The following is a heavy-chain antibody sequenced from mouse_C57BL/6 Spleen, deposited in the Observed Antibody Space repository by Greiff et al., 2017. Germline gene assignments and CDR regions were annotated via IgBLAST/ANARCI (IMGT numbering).Heavy chain of an antibody. CDR3: ARCYDGYYGYFDY. D-gene: IGHD2-3*01. Sequence: VKLQPSGPELVKPGASVKISCKASGYAFSSSWMNWVKQRPGKGLAWIGRIYPGDGDTNYNGKFKGKATLTADTSSSTAYMQLSSLTSEHSAVYFCARCYDGYYGYFDYWGQGTTLTVSS. CDR2: IYPGDGDT. J-gene: IGHJ2*01. CDR1: GYAFSSSW. V-gene: IGHV1-82*01.